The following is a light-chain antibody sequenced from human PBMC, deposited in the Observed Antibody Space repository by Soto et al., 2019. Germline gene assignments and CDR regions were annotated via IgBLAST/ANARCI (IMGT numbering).Light chain of an antibody. J-gene: IGKJ1*01. V-gene: IGKV3-11*01. CDR2: EAS. CDR1: QSVSSY. CDR3: HQRQSWPRT. Sequence: EIVLTQSPATLTFSPGQRATLSCRASQSVSSYLGLYQQQTCQAPRLIIYEASNRAAGIPDRFSGSGSGTDLNLTISEVEPEDFAVYYCHQRQSWPRTCGQGTKVDIK.